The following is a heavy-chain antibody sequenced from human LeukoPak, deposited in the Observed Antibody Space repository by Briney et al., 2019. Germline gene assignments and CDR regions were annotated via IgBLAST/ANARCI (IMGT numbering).Heavy chain of an antibody. V-gene: IGHV3-11*01. CDR2: ISSSGSTI. CDR3: ARDFGVETYYYYGMDV. D-gene: IGHD3-3*01. J-gene: IGHJ6*02. Sequence: GGSLRLSCAASGFTFSDYYMSWIRQAPGKGLEWVSYISSSGSTIYYADSVKGRFTISRDNAKNSLYLQMNSLRAEDTAVYYCARDFGVETYYYYGMDVWGQGTTVTVSS. CDR1: GFTFSDYY.